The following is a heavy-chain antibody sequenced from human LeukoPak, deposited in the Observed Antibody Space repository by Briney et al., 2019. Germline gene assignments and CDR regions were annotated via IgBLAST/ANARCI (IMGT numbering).Heavy chain of an antibody. V-gene: IGHV3-30*04. D-gene: IGHD6-6*01. Sequence: PGGSLRLSRAASGFTFTGYAMLWVRQAPGKGLEWVAVISSDGSNKYYADSVRGRFTISRVNSKNTVDLQMNSLRAEDTAVYYCARGPNSNWSGLDFWGQGTLLTVSS. CDR3: ARGPNSNWSGLDF. J-gene: IGHJ4*02. CDR2: ISSDGSNK. CDR1: GFTFTGYA.